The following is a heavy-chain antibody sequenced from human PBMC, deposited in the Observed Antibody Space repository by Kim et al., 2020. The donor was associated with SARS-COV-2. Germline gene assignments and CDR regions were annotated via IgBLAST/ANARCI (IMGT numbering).Heavy chain of an antibody. V-gene: IGHV3-74*01. Sequence: GGSLRLSCAASGFTFSSYWMHWVRQAPGKGLVWVSRINSDGSSTSYADSVKGRFTISRDNAKNTLYLQMNSLRAEDTAVYYCARGSLRTGPWRGFVDYWGQGTLVTVSS. J-gene: IGHJ4*02. CDR2: INSDGSST. CDR1: GFTFSSYW. D-gene: IGHD1-1*01. CDR3: ARGSLRTGPWRGFVDY.